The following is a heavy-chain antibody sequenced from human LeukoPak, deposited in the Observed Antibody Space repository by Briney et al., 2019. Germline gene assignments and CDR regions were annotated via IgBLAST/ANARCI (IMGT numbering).Heavy chain of an antibody. V-gene: IGHV1-2*02. CDR2: INPNSGGT. CDR1: GYTFTGYY. CDR3: ARDLVAGAGTDGAFDI. J-gene: IGHJ3*02. Sequence: ASVKVSCKASGYTFTGYYMHWVRQAPGQGLEWMGWINPNSGGTNYAQKFQGRVTMTRDTSISTAYMELSRLRSDDTAVYYCARDLVAGAGTDGAFDIWGQGTMVTVSS. D-gene: IGHD6-19*01.